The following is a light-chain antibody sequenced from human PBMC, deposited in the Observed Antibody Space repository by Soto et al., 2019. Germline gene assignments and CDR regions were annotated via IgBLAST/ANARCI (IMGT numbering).Light chain of an antibody. CDR2: EVN. Sequence: QSALTQPPSAYGSPGQSVTISCTGSSSDVGGYNYVSWYQQHPGKAPKLMISEVNNRPSGVPDRFSGSKSGNTASLTVSGLQAEDEADYYCSSHAGSNLVIFGGGTKLTVL. J-gene: IGLJ2*01. V-gene: IGLV2-8*01. CDR1: SSDVGGYNY. CDR3: SSHAGSNLVI.